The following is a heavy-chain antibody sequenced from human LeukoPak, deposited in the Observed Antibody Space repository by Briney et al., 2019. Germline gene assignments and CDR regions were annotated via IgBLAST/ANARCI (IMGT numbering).Heavy chain of an antibody. Sequence: PSETLSLTCTVSGDSFSSNNYWTWVRQPPGKGLEWIGEIYRSGATNYNPSLRSRVTVSLDKSKNQFSLRLNSVTAADTAIYYFARNAGYSDLNYWGQGVLVTVSS. V-gene: IGHV4-4*02. CDR2: IYRSGAT. CDR3: ARNAGYSDLNY. J-gene: IGHJ4*02. CDR1: GDSFSSNNY. D-gene: IGHD3-22*01.